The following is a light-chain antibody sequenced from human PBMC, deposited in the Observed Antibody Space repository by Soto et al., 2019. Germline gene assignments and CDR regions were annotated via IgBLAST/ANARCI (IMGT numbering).Light chain of an antibody. V-gene: IGLV2-14*03. CDR1: SSDVGGYNY. J-gene: IGLJ1*01. CDR2: DVS. CDR3: SSYTNSNTRQIV. Sequence: QSVLTQPASVSGSPGHSITISCTGTSSDVGGYNYVSWYQHHPGKAPKLIIYDVSNRPSGVSIRFSGSKSDNTASLTISGLQPEDEADYHCSSYTNSNTRQIVFGTGTKVTV.